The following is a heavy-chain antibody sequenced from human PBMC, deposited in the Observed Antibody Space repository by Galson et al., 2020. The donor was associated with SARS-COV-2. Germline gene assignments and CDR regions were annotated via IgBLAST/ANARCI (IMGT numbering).Heavy chain of an antibody. V-gene: IGHV3-30*04. D-gene: IGHD1-26*01. J-gene: IGHJ4*02. Sequence: QAGGSLRLSCAASGFTFSSYAMHWVRQAPGKGLEWVAVISYDGSNKYYADSVKGRFTISRDNSKNTLYLQMNSLRAEDTAVYYCARDGGSYWARGVRGPVVDYWGQGTRVPVTS. CDR3: ARDGGSYWARGVRGPVVDY. CDR2: ISYDGSNK. CDR1: GFTFSSYA.